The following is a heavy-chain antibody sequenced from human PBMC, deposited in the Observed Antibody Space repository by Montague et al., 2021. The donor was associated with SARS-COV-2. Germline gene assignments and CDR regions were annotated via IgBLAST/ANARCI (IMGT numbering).Heavy chain of an antibody. J-gene: IGHJ6*02. D-gene: IGHD4/OR15-4a*01. Sequence: SETLSLTCTVSGGSISSYYWSWIRQPAGKGLEWIGRIYPSGSTKYNPSLKSRVTMSVDTSKNQFSLKLSSVTAADTAVYYRARDHMTILFKVYYYGMDVWGQGTTVTVSS. CDR2: IYPSGST. CDR1: GGSISSYY. CDR3: ARDHMTILFKVYYYGMDV. V-gene: IGHV4-4*07.